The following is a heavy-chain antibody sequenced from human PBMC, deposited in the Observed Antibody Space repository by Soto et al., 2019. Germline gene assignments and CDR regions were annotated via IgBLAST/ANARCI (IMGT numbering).Heavy chain of an antibody. D-gene: IGHD3-10*01. CDR3: ATSYGSGYRAFDY. V-gene: IGHV1-69*04. Sequence: QVQLVQSGAEVKKPGASVKVSCKTSGYTFTNFGLSWVRQAPGLGLEWMGRINPILSMSNYAQRFQGRVTMTADKSTSTAYMVLNSLRSEDTAMYYCATSYGSGYRAFDYWGQGALVTVSS. CDR2: INPILSMS. J-gene: IGHJ4*02. CDR1: GYTFTNFG.